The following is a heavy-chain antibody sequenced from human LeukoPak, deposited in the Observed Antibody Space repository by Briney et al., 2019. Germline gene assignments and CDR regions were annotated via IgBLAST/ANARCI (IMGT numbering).Heavy chain of an antibody. V-gene: IGHV3-30-3*02. Sequence: PGRSLRLSCAASGFTFSNYVMHWVRQAPGKGLEWVAFISSDGSNKYYADSVKGRFTISRDNPKNTLYLQMNSLRVEDTAVYYCAKNRGAGSHYYYHMNVWGKGTTVTVSS. D-gene: IGHD1-26*01. CDR1: GFTFSNYV. CDR2: ISSDGSNK. CDR3: AKNRGAGSHYYYHMNV. J-gene: IGHJ6*03.